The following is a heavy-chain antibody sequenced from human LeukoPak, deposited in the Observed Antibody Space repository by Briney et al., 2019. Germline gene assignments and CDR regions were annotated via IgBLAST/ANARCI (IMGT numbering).Heavy chain of an antibody. CDR2: FDPEDGET. D-gene: IGHD6-19*01. CDR1: GYTLTELS. Sequence: ASVKVSCKVSGYTLTELSMHWVRQAPGKGLEWMGGFDPEDGETIYAQNFRGRVTITRDTSAGTAYMELSSLRSEDTAVYYCARGPFGSGFYGLDVWGQGTTVTVSS. J-gene: IGHJ6*02. V-gene: IGHV1-24*01. CDR3: ARGPFGSGFYGLDV.